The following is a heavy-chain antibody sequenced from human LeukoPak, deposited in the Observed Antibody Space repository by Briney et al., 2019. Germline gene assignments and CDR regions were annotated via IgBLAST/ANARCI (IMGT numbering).Heavy chain of an antibody. CDR3: VGSSGYYFDY. J-gene: IGHJ4*02. CDR1: EFTFSSYA. V-gene: IGHV3-23*01. D-gene: IGHD3-22*01. Sequence: GGSLRLSCVASEFTFSSYAMNWVRQAPGKGLEWVSAISGSGGSTYYADSVKGRFTISRDNSKNTLYLQMNSLRAEDTAVYYCVGSSGYYFDYWGQGTLVTVSS. CDR2: ISGSGGST.